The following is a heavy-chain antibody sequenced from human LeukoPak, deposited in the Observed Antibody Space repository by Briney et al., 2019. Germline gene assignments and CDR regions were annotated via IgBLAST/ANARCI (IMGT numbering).Heavy chain of an antibody. D-gene: IGHD1-7*01. CDR2: ISGYNDNT. J-gene: IGHJ4*02. Sequence: ASVKVSCKASGYTFTGFGINWVRQAPGQGLEWMGWISGYNDNTHYAKKFQGRVTLTTDTPTSTAYMELRSLRSDDTAVYYCARDGTSMDDYWGQGTLVTVSS. CDR3: ARDGTSMDDY. CDR1: GYTFTGFG. V-gene: IGHV1-18*01.